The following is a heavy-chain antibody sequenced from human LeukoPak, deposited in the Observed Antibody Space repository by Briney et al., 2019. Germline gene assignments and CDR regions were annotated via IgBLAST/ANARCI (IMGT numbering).Heavy chain of an antibody. J-gene: IGHJ6*02. Sequence: GASVKVSCKASGYTFASYGISWVRRAPGQGLEWIGWISAYNGNTNYAQKFQDRVTLTTDTSATTVYMELTSLRSDDTAIYYCARDGTEDVRRSSQFYGKYNYNGMDVWGQGTMVTVSS. CDR2: ISAYNGNT. D-gene: IGHD1-1*01. CDR1: GYTFASYG. V-gene: IGHV1-18*01. CDR3: ARDGTEDVRRSSQFYGKYNYNGMDV.